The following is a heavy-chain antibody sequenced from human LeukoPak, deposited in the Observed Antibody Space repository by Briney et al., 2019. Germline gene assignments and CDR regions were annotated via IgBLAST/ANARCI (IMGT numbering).Heavy chain of an antibody. Sequence: GGSLRLSCAASGFTFSSYGMHWVRQAPGKGQEWVAVIWYDGSNKYYADSVKGRFTISRDNSKNTLYLQMNSLRAEDTAVYYCARSATMVRAAIVHGWFDPWGQGTLVTVSS. CDR2: IWYDGSNK. CDR1: GFTFSSYG. CDR3: ARSATMVRAAIVHGWFDP. J-gene: IGHJ5*02. V-gene: IGHV3-33*01. D-gene: IGHD3-10*01.